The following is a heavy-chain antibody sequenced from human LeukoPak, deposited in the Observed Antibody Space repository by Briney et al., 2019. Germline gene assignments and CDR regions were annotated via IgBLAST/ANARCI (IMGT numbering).Heavy chain of an antibody. CDR2: IIPILGIA. J-gene: IGHJ4*02. V-gene: IGHV1-69*04. CDR3: ARDNLFTVTTTLDY. D-gene: IGHD4-17*01. CDR1: GGTFSSYA. Sequence: SVKVSCKASGGTFSSYAISWVRQAPGQGLEWMGRIIPILGIANYAQKFQGRVTMTTDTSTSTAYMELRSLRSDDTAVYYCARDNLFTVTTTLDYWGQGTLVTVSS.